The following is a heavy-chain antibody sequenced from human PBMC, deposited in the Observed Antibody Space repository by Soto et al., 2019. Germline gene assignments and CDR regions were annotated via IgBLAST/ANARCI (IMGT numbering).Heavy chain of an antibody. V-gene: IGHV3-33*08. J-gene: IGHJ3*02. Sequence: PGGSLRLSCAASGFTVSSNYISRVRQAPGKGLEWVAVMWYDGTNKYYGESVNGRFTISRDNSENTLYLQMNSLRVEDTAVYYCARDACCGNKGGSFDIWGHGTLVTVSS. D-gene: IGHD1-26*01. CDR3: ARDACCGNKGGSFDI. CDR1: GFTVSSNY. CDR2: MWYDGTNK.